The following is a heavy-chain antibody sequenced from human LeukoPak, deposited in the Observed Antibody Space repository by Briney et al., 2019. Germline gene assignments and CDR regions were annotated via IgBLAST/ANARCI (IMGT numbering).Heavy chain of an antibody. CDR1: GYTFTSYG. CDR3: ARGSGSHGRDWFDP. V-gene: IGHV1-69*04. D-gene: IGHD1-26*01. J-gene: IGHJ5*02. CDR2: IIPILGIA. Sequence: SVKVSCKASGYTFTSYGISWVRQAPGQGLEWMGRIIPILGIANYAQKFQGRVTITADKSTSTAYMELYSLTSDDTAVYYCARGSGSHGRDWFDPWGQGTLVTVSS.